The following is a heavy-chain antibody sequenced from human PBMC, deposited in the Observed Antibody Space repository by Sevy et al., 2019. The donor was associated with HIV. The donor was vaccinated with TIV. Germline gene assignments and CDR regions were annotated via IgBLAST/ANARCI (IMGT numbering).Heavy chain of an antibody. Sequence: GGSLRLSCAVSGFTFSSYWMSWVRQAPGKGVEWVANIKQDGSEKYYVDSVKGRFTISRDNAKNSLYLQMNSLRAEDTAVYYCARDQLPTDYFDYRGQGTPVTVSS. J-gene: IGHJ4*02. CDR2: IKQDGSEK. V-gene: IGHV3-7*01. CDR1: GFTFSSYW. D-gene: IGHD2-2*01. CDR3: ARDQLPTDYFDY.